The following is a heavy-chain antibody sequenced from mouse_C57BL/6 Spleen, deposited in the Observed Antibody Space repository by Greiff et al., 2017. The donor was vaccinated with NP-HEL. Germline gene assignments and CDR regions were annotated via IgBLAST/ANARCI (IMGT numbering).Heavy chain of an antibody. J-gene: IGHJ4*01. CDR1: GYTFTSYW. CDR3: AQIDDGYYEYAMDY. Sequence: VQLQQSGAELAKPGASVKLSCKASGYTFTSYWMHWVKQRPGQGLEWIGYINPSSGYTKYNQKFKDKATLTADKSSSTAYLQLSSLTYEDSAVYYCAQIDDGYYEYAMDYWGQGTSVTVSS. CDR2: INPSSGYT. D-gene: IGHD2-3*01. V-gene: IGHV1-7*01.